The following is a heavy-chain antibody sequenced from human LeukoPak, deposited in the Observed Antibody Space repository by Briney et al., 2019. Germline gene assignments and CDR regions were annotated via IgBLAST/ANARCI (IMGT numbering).Heavy chain of an antibody. CDR1: GFTFSSYA. Sequence: GASLRLSCVASGFTFSSYAMHWVRQAPGKGLEYVSVISSNGDSTYYANSVKGRFTISRDNSKNTLYLQMGSLRAEDMAVYYCARARYYYYMDVCGKGTTVTVSS. V-gene: IGHV3-64*01. CDR3: ARARYYYYMDV. J-gene: IGHJ6*03. CDR2: ISSNGDST.